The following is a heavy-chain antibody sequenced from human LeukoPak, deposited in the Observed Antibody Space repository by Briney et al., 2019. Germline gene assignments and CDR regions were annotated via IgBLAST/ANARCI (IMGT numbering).Heavy chain of an antibody. D-gene: IGHD2-15*01. V-gene: IGHV1-2*02. Sequence: ASVKVSCKASGYSFTDYSIHWVRQAPGQGLQWMGWINPNSGGTNYAQKFQGRVTMTRDTSISTAYMELSRLRSDDTAVYYCAGISTFDPWGQGTLVTVSS. CDR2: INPNSGGT. CDR1: GYSFTDYS. J-gene: IGHJ5*02. CDR3: AGISTFDP.